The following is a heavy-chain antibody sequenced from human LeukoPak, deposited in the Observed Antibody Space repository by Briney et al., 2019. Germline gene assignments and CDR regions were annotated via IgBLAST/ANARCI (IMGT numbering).Heavy chain of an antibody. CDR2: ISYDGSNK. Sequence: GGSLRLSCAASGFTFSSYAMHWVRQAPGKGLGWVAVISYDGSNKYYADSVKGRFTISRDNSKNTLYLQMNSLRAEDTAVYYCARDPGGDFWSGYSNYYGMDVWGQGTTVTVSS. J-gene: IGHJ6*02. CDR3: ARDPGGDFWSGYSNYYGMDV. D-gene: IGHD3-3*01. CDR1: GFTFSSYA. V-gene: IGHV3-30-3*01.